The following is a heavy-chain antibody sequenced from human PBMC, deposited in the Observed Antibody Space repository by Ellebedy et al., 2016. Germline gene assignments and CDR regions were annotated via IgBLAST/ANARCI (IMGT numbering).Heavy chain of an antibody. CDR3: ATARGYYDSSGYYSFDY. CDR1: GGTFSSYA. D-gene: IGHD3-22*01. V-gene: IGHV1-69*13. CDR2: IIPIFGTA. J-gene: IGHJ4*02. Sequence: ASVKVPCKASGGTFSSYAISWVRQAPGQGLEWMGGIIPIFGTANYAQKFQGRVTITADESTSTAYMELSSLRSEDTAVYYCATARGYYDSSGYYSFDYWGQGTLVTVSS.